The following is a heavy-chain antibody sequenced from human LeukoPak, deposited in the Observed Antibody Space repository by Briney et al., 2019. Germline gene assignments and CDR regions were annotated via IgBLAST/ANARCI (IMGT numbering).Heavy chain of an antibody. CDR1: GYTFTGYY. J-gene: IGHJ4*02. V-gene: IGHV1-2*02. CDR3: ARRRPADY. CDR2: INPNSGGT. Sequence: ASVKVSCKASGYTFTGYYMHWVRQAPGQGLEWMGWINPNSGGTNYAQKLQGRVTMTRDTSISTAYMELSRLRSDDTAVYYCARRRPADYWGQGTLVTVSS.